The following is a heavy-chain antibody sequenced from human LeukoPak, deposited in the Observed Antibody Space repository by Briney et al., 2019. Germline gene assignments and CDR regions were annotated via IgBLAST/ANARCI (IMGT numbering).Heavy chain of an antibody. CDR1: GFSFSDYG. CDR3: AKPYCRSSRCYLYLYGMDV. D-gene: IGHD2-2*01. V-gene: IGHV3-30*18. CDR2: ISSDEITE. Sequence: PGGSLRLSCAASGFSFSDYGMHWVRQAPGKGLEWVAVISSDEITEYYSDSVRGRFTVSRHNSNNTLYLHLNSLRVEDTAVYYCAKPYCRSSRCYLYLYGMDVWGQGTTVTVSS. J-gene: IGHJ6*02.